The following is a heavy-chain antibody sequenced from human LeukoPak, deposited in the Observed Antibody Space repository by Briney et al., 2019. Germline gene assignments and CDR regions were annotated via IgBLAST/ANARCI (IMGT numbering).Heavy chain of an antibody. CDR2: IYYSGST. J-gene: IGHJ3*02. CDR1: GGSISSYY. Sequence: PSETPSLTCTVSGGSISSYYWSWIRQPPGKGLEWIGYIYYSGSTNYNPSLKSRVTISVDTSKNQFSLKLSSVTAADTAVYYCARELRDAFDIWGQGTMVTVSS. CDR3: ARELRDAFDI. V-gene: IGHV4-59*01.